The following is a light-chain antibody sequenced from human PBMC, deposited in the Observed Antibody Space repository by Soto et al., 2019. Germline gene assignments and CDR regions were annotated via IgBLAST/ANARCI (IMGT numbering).Light chain of an antibody. Sequence: QSVLTQPASVSGSPGQSITISCTGTSSDIGVYNYVSWYQQHPGKAPKLIIFEVSNRPSGVSDRFSGSKSGNTASLTISGLQAEDEADYHCSSYTSSSTLVFGGGTKLTVL. J-gene: IGLJ2*01. V-gene: IGLV2-14*01. CDR3: SSYTSSSTLV. CDR1: SSDIGVYNY. CDR2: EVS.